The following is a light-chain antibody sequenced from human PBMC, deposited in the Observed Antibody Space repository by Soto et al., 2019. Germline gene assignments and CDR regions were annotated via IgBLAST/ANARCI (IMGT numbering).Light chain of an antibody. V-gene: IGKV3-11*01. CDR1: QSVSRY. CDR2: DAG. Sequence: EIVLTQSPATLSVSPGDRATVSCRASQSVSRYLAWYQQQAGQAPRLVMYDAGTRATGIPDKFSGSGSETDFTLTISSLEAEYFEVSYCQQRGNWPLTFGQGTRLEIQ. CDR3: QQRGNWPLT. J-gene: IGKJ5*01.